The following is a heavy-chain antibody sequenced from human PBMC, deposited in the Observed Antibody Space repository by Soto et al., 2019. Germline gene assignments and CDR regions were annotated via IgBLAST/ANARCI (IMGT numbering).Heavy chain of an antibody. CDR3: AKVGSGYSYGPSYYGMDV. J-gene: IGHJ6*02. CDR2: ISGSGGST. V-gene: IGHV3-23*01. CDR1: GFPFSSYA. D-gene: IGHD5-18*01. Sequence: EVQLLESGGGLVQPGGSLRLSCAASGFPFSSYAMGWVRQAPGKGLEWVSAISGSGGSTYYADSEKGRVTSSSDNSKNTRYQQMNSLRAEDTAVYYCAKVGSGYSYGPSYYGMDVWGQGTTVTVSS.